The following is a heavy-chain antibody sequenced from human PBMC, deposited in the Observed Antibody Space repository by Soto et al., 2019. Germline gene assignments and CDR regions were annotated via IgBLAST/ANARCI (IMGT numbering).Heavy chain of an antibody. J-gene: IGHJ6*02. CDR3: VRHAEGRPGDGYYYDALDV. CDR2: INSADSEP. D-gene: IGHD1-26*01. CDR1: GYSYTSYW. Sequence: ESLKISCKGSGYSYTSYWIGWVRQRPGRGLEWMWIINSADSEPNYSPSFQGQDTISADRSTSTAFPQWGSLKPSDSALYYCVRHAEGRPGDGYYYDALDVWGRGTMVTVSS. V-gene: IGHV5-51*01.